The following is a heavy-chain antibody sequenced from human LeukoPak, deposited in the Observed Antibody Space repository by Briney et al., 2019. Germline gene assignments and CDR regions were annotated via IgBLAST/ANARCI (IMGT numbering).Heavy chain of an antibody. V-gene: IGHV6-1*01. J-gene: IGHJ5*01. Sequence: SQTLSLTCAISGDSVSSRNGAWNWIRQSPSRGLEWLGRTYYRSKWYDEYADSVKGRVTISPDTSKNQFSLHVYSVTPEDTAVYYCARDLGTSGWYTFDFWGQGTLVTVSS. CDR2: TYYRSKWYD. CDR1: GDSVSSRNGA. CDR3: ARDLGTSGWYTFDF. D-gene: IGHD6-19*01.